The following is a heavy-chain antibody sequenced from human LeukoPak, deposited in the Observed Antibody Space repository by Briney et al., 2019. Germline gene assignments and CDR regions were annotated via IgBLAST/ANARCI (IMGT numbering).Heavy chain of an antibody. V-gene: IGHV1-3*01. Sequence: ASVKVSCKASGYTFTSYAMHWVRQAPGQRLEWMGWINAGNGNTKYSQKFQGRVTITRDTSASTAYMELSSLRSEDTAVYYCARDYDFWSGYYYYYYYGMDVWGQGTTVTVS. D-gene: IGHD3-3*01. CDR2: INAGNGNT. J-gene: IGHJ6*02. CDR1: GYTFTSYA. CDR3: ARDYDFWSGYYYYYYYGMDV.